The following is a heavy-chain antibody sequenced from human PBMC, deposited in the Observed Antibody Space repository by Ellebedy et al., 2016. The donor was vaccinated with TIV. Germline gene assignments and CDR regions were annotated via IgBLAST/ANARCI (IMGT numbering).Heavy chain of an antibody. V-gene: IGHV3-7*01. J-gene: IGHJ4*02. CDR3: ASSYYEHGDY. CDR2: IKQDGSEE. CDR1: GFTFSIYW. Sequence: PGGSLRLSCAASGFTFSIYWMSWVRQAPGKGLEWVANIKQDGSEENYVDSVKGRFTISRDNAKNSLYLQMNSLRVEDTAVYYCASSYYEHGDYWGQGTLVTVSS. D-gene: IGHD3-10*01.